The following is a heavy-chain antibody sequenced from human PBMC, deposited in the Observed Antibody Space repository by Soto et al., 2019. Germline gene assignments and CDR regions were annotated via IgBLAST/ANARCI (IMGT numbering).Heavy chain of an antibody. V-gene: IGHV1-8*01. Sequence: QVQLVQSGAEVKKPGASVKVSCKASGYTFTSYDINWVRQATGQGLEWMGWMNPNSGNTGYAQKFQGRVTMTRNTSLGTAYMELGRLRSEVTAAYYCARRPGIAAAAIDDWGQGTLDTVSS. CDR3: ARRPGIAAAAIDD. CDR1: GYTFTSYD. D-gene: IGHD6-13*01. CDR2: MNPNSGNT. J-gene: IGHJ4*02.